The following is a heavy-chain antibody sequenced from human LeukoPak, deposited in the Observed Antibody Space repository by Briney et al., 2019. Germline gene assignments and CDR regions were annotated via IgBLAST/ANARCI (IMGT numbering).Heavy chain of an antibody. Sequence: GGSLRLSCAASGFTFRSYRMNWARQAPGKGLEWVASIKQGESERYYVDSVNGRFTISRDNAKNSLYLQMNSLRAEDTAVYYCARGDNSAFDIWGQGTMVTVSS. CDR1: GFTFRSYR. J-gene: IGHJ3*02. D-gene: IGHD3-22*01. CDR2: IKQGESER. V-gene: IGHV3-7*04. CDR3: ARGDNSAFDI.